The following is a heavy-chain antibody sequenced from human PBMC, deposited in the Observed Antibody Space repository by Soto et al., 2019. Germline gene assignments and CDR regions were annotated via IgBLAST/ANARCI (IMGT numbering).Heavy chain of an antibody. CDR2: IIPLLCIT. Sequence: QAQLMQSGAEVKKPGSSVKVSCTASGGTFSGYAINWVRQAPGQGLEWMGGIIPLLCITDYGQKFPGRITIAADDSTGTASMDLRGLRSEQTAVYYCARDPRSITRNTSSEGVQYWGQGILVSFSS. J-gene: IGHJ1*01. CDR3: ARDPRSITRNTSSEGVQY. CDR1: GGTFSGYA. D-gene: IGHD3-16*01. V-gene: IGHV1-69*01.